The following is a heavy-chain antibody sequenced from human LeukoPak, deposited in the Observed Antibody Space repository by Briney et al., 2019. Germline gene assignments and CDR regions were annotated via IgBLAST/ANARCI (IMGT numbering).Heavy chain of an antibody. Sequence: GGSLRLSCAASGFTFSSYDMNWVRQAPGKGREWVSATGSTGVSTFYADSVKGRFTVSRDNSKNTLSLQMNSLRAEDTAVYYWAKDPGVVPAHYFDYWGQGSLVTVSS. CDR3: AKDPGVVPAHYFDY. D-gene: IGHD2-2*01. CDR1: GFTFSSYD. V-gene: IGHV3-23*01. CDR2: TGSTGVST. J-gene: IGHJ4*02.